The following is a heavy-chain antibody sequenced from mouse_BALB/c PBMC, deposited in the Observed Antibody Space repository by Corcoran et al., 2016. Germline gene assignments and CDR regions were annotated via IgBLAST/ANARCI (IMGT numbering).Heavy chain of an antibody. V-gene: IGHV9-3-1*01. CDR3: AREPRGMDY. Sequence: QIQLVQSGPELKKPGETVKISCKASGYTFTNYGMKWVKQAPGKGLKWMGWINTYTGEPTYADDFKGRFAFSMETSASTAYLQINNLKNEDTATYFCAREPRGMDYWGQGTSVTVSS. CDR1: GYTFTNYG. J-gene: IGHJ4*01. CDR2: INTYTGEP.